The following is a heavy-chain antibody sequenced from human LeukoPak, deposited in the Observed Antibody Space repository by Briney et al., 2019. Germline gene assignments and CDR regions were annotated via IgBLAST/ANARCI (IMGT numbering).Heavy chain of an antibody. V-gene: IGHV4-34*01. CDR3: ARHGRLLWFGSYYCYYYMDV. Sequence: SETLSLTCAVYGGSFSGYYWSWIRQPPGKGLEWIGEINHSGSTNYNPSLKSRVTISVDTSKNQFSLKLSSVTAADTAVYYCARHGRLLWFGSYYCYYYMDVWGKGTTVTISS. CDR1: GGSFSGYY. CDR2: INHSGST. J-gene: IGHJ6*03. D-gene: IGHD3-10*01.